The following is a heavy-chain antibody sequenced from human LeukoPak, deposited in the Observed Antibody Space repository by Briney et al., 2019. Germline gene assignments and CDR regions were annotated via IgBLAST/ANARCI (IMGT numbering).Heavy chain of an antibody. J-gene: IGHJ2*01. CDR3: ARVYYSNSYDYWYFDL. Sequence: SETLSLTCTVSGGSISSSSDYWGWIRQPPGKGLEWIGNIYYSGSTYYNPSLKSRVTISIDTSKNQFSLKLSSVTAADTAVYYCARVYYSNSYDYWYFDLWGRGTLVTVSS. CDR1: GGSISSSSDY. V-gene: IGHV4-39*07. CDR2: IYYSGST. D-gene: IGHD6-13*01.